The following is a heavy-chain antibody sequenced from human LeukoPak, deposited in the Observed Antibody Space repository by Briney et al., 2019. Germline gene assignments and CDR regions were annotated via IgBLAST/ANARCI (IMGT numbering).Heavy chain of an antibody. J-gene: IGHJ5*02. CDR3: ARLEFGGLYT. CDR2: IYAADSDT. D-gene: IGHD3-10*01. V-gene: IGHV5-51*07. CDR1: GYSFTSYW. Sequence: GASLKISCKGSGYSFTSYWIGWVHQMPGKGLEWMGIIYAADSDTRYSPSFQGQVTISADKSISTAYLQWSGLKASDTAMYYCARLEFGGLYTWGQGTLVTVSS.